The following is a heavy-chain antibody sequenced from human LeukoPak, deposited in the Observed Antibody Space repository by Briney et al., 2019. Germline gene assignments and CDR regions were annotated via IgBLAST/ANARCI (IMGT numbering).Heavy chain of an antibody. Sequence: GSXXXXTYYWGWIRQPPGKGLEWIGTIYYSGSTYYNPSLKSRVTISVDTSKNQFSLKLGSVTAADTAVYYCARQLCTNGICYIFDYWGQGTLVTVSS. V-gene: IGHV4-39*01. J-gene: IGHJ4*02. CDR2: IYYSGST. CDR3: ARQLCTNGICYIFDY. D-gene: IGHD2-8*01. CDR1: GSXXXXTYY.